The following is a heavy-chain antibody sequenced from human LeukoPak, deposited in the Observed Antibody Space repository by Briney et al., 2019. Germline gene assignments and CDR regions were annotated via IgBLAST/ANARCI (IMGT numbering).Heavy chain of an antibody. Sequence: PGGSLRLSRAASGFTVSSNYMSWVRQAPGKGLEWVSVIYSSGSTYYADSVKGRFTISRDNSKNTLYLQMNSLRAEDTAVYYCARVRITMVRGVITLPPYYYYMDVWGKGTTVTISS. D-gene: IGHD3-10*01. CDR3: ARVRITMVRGVITLPPYYYYMDV. V-gene: IGHV3-53*01. CDR2: IYSSGST. J-gene: IGHJ6*03. CDR1: GFTVSSNY.